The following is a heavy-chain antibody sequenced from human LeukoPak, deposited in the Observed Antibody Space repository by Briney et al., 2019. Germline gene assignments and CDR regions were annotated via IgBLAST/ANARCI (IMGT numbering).Heavy chain of an antibody. D-gene: IGHD1-26*01. CDR3: ARAYRYSYDY. Sequence: GGSLRLSCAASGFTFSSYSMNWVRQAPGKGLEWVSYISSSSSTIYYADSVKGRFTISRDDAKNSLYLQMNSLRADDTAVYYCARAYRYSYDYWGQGALVTVSS. CDR1: GFTFSSYS. J-gene: IGHJ4*02. V-gene: IGHV3-48*04. CDR2: ISSSSSTI.